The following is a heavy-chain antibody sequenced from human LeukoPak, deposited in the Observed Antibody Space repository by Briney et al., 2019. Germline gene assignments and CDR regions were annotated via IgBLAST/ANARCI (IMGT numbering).Heavy chain of an antibody. J-gene: IGHJ4*02. CDR1: GGSFSGYY. D-gene: IGHD2-15*01. CDR2: IYYSGST. Sequence: SETLSLTCAVYGGSFSGYYWSWIRKPPGKGLEWLGSIYYSGSTYYNPSLKSPVTISVDTSKNQFSLKLSSVTAADTAVYYCARHSDDCSGSTCYDYWGQGTLVTVSS. V-gene: IGHV4-34*01. CDR3: ARHSDDCSGSTCYDY.